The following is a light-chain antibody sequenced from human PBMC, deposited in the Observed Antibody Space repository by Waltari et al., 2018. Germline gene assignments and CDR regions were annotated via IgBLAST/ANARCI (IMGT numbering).Light chain of an antibody. CDR3: QQTYRNFRT. CDR1: QRISGH. Sequence: DIQMTQSPSSLSASVGDRVTITCRASQRISGHLNWYQQRPGQAPKLLIYAASSLESGVPSRFSRNGFVTDFTRTINSLQPEDFAVYYCQQTYRNFRTFRQGTKVDVK. CDR2: AAS. V-gene: IGKV1-39*01. J-gene: IGKJ1*01.